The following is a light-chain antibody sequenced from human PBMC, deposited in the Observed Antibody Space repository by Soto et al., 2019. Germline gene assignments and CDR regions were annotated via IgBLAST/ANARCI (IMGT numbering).Light chain of an antibody. CDR3: QQYNNWPRT. V-gene: IGKV3-15*01. CDR2: GAS. Sequence: EIELTQSPATLSLSPGERATLSCRASQSVSIYLAWYQQKPGQAPRLLIYGASTRATGIPARFSGSGSGTEFTLTISSLQSEDFAVYYCQQYNNWPRTFGQGTKVDIK. CDR1: QSVSIY. J-gene: IGKJ1*01.